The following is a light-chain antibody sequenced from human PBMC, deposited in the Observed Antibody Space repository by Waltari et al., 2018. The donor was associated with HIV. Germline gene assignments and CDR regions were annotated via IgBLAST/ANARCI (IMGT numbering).Light chain of an antibody. J-gene: IGKJ4*01. CDR1: QDITNY. CDR2: DAS. Sequence: DIQMTQSPSSLSASVGDRVTITCQASQDITNYLNWYQQKQGKAPRLLIYDASNLQTGVPSRFRGSGSGTDFTFTISGLQPEDIATYYCQHSDNLPSTFGGGTEVEIK. CDR3: QHSDNLPST. V-gene: IGKV1-33*01.